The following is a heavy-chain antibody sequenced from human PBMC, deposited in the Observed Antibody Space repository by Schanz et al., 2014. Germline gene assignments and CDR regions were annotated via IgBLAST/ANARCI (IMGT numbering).Heavy chain of an antibody. CDR2: IIPSLGLA. V-gene: IGHV1-69*02. J-gene: IGHJ4*02. CDR3: ARGSPENMIRGELDY. D-gene: IGHD3-10*01. Sequence: QVQLVQSGAEVKKPGSSMKVSCKASGGTFSSYTISWVRQAPGQGLEWMGRIIPSLGLAKYEQKFQDKVTITADTSTTTAYMELSGLRSEDTAVYYCARGSPENMIRGELDYWGQGTLVTVSS. CDR1: GGTFSSYT.